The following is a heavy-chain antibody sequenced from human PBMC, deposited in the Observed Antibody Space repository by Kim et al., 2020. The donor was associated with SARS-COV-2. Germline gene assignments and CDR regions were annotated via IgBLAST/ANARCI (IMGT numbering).Heavy chain of an antibody. V-gene: IGHV3-53*01. Sequence: GGSLRLSCAASWFTVSSEYMSWVRQAPGKGLEWVSVIYSGGSTYYADSVKGQFTISRDNSKNTLYLQMNSLRVEDTAVYYCATTQDYTSGWSDGFDIWGQGTMVTVSS. D-gene: IGHD6-19*01. CDR2: IYSGGST. CDR1: WFTVSSEY. CDR3: ATTQDYTSGWSDGFDI. J-gene: IGHJ3*02.